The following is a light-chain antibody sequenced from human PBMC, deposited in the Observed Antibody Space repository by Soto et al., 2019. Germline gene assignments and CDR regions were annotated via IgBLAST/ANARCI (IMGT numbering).Light chain of an antibody. Sequence: EIVLTQSPGTLSLSPGERATLSCRASQSVGSTYLTWYQQKPGQAPRLLIYRASTRATGIPARFSGSGSGTEFTLTISSLDPEDFAVYHCQQRSNWITFGQGTRLEIK. V-gene: IGKV3D-20*02. J-gene: IGKJ5*01. CDR3: QQRSNWIT. CDR1: QSVGSTY. CDR2: RAS.